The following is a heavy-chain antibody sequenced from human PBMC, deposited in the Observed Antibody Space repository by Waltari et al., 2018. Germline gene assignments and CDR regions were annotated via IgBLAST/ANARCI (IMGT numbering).Heavy chain of an antibody. CDR1: GGSFSGYY. V-gene: IGHV4-34*01. CDR3: ARRSGITIFGVVRYWFDP. CDR2: INHSGST. Sequence: QVQLQQWGAGLLKPSETLSLTCAVYGGSFSGYYWSWIRQPPGQGLEWIGEINHSGSTNYNPSLKSRVTISVDTSKNQFSLKLSSVTAADTAVYYCARRSGITIFGVVRYWFDPWGQGTLVTVSS. J-gene: IGHJ5*02. D-gene: IGHD3-3*01.